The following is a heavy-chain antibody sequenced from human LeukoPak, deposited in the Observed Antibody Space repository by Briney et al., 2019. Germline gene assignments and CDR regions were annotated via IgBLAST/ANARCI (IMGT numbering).Heavy chain of an antibody. V-gene: IGHV3-48*02. CDR1: GFTFSGYN. Sequence: GGSLRLSCATSGFTFSGYNMNWVRQAPGKGLEWVSYISSSSSTIYYADSVKGRFTISRDNAKNSLYLQMNSLKDEDTAVYYCARDRSGGYVSYFDYWGQGTLVTVSS. J-gene: IGHJ4*02. CDR3: ARDRSGGYVSYFDY. CDR2: ISSSSSTI. D-gene: IGHD2-15*01.